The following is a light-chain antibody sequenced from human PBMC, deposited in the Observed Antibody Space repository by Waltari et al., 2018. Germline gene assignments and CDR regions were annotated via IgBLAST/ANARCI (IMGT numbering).Light chain of an antibody. CDR1: RTDIGCSNG. CDR3: SAYRTGKTGL. J-gene: IGLJ2*01. Sequence: QSALTQPPSVSKSLGQSVTISCTGTRTDIGCSNGVSWYQQPSGTAPRLLIFDVSQRPSGISDRFSGSKSGNTASLTISGLQAEDEADYYCSAYRTGKTGLFGGGTRLTVL. CDR2: DVS. V-gene: IGLV2-18*02.